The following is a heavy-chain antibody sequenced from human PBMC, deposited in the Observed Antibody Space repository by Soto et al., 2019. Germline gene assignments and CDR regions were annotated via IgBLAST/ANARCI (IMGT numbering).Heavy chain of an antibody. J-gene: IGHJ5*02. V-gene: IGHV1-8*02. CDR2: MNPGSGDT. CDR1: GYTFTNND. CDR3: ARMECFSSLNRFDP. D-gene: IGHD3-16*01. Sequence: ASVKVSCKASGYTFTNNDVSWVRQATGQGLEWMGWMNPGSGDTGYAQKFQGRVTMTRDISIATAYMELNSLTSEDTAIYYCARMECFSSLNRFDPWHHVSLFTIAS.